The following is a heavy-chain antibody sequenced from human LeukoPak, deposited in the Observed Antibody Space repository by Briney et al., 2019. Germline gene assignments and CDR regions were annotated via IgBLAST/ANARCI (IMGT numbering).Heavy chain of an antibody. J-gene: IGHJ4*02. Sequence: SETLSLTCTVSGGSISSYYWSWIRQPPGKGLEWVGYIYYSGSTYYYPALMSRVSISVDTYKNQFSLRLTSVTAADTAVYYCARRSYSNSWYFDYWGQGTLVPVSS. CDR1: GGSISSYY. V-gene: IGHV4-59*08. CDR2: IYYSGST. D-gene: IGHD6-13*01. CDR3: ARRSYSNSWYFDY.